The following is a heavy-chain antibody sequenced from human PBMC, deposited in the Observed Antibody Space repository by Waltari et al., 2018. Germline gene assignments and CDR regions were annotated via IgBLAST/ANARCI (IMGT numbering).Heavy chain of an antibody. CDR3: ARDCSSTSCYGD. D-gene: IGHD2-2*01. CDR1: GGSFSGYY. CDR2: INHSGST. J-gene: IGHJ4*02. V-gene: IGHV4-34*01. Sequence: QVQLQQWGAGLLKPSETLSLTCAAYGGSFSGYYWSWIRQPPGKGLEWIGEINHSGSTNYNPSLKSRVTISVDTSKNQFSLKLSSVTAADTAVYYCARDCSSTSCYGDWGQGTLVTVSS.